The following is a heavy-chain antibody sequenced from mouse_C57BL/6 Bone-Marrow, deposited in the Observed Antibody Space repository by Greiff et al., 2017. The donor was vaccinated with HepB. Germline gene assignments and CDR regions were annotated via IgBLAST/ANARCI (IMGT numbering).Heavy chain of an antibody. D-gene: IGHD2-1*01. CDR3: ARTYGNYAMDY. Sequence: EVKLMESGGDLVKPGGSLKLSCAASGFTFSSYGMSWVRQTPDKRLEWVATISSGGSYTYYPDSVKGRFTISRDNAKNTLYLQMSSLKSEETAMYYCARTYGNYAMDYWGQGTSVTVSS. CDR2: ISSGGSYT. J-gene: IGHJ4*01. V-gene: IGHV5-6*01. CDR1: GFTFSSYG.